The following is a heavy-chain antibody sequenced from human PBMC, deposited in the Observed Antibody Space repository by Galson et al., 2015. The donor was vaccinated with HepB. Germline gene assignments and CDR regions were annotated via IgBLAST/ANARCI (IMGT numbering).Heavy chain of an antibody. D-gene: IGHD3-22*01. J-gene: IGHJ4*02. V-gene: IGHV1-46*01. CDR1: GYIFTNYY. Sequence: SVKVSCKASGYIFTNYYMHWVRQAPGQGLERMGMINPGGTYTSYAQKFLGRVTMTRDTSTSTVYMEVRSLRSEDTAVYYCARDDYFDSSGYYPDYWGQGTLVTVSS. CDR3: ARDDYFDSSGYYPDY. CDR2: INPGGTYT.